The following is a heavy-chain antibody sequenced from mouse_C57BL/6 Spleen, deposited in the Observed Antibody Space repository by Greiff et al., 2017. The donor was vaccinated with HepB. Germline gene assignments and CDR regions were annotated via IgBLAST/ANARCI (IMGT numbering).Heavy chain of an antibody. CDR2: ISSGSSTI. Sequence: EVKLQESGGGLVKPGGSLKLSCAASGFTFSDYGMHWVRQAPEKGLEWVAYISSGSSTIYYADTVKGRFTISRDNAKNTLFLQMTSLRSEDTAMYYCARTGYYDYAWFAYWGQGTLVTVSA. CDR3: ARTGYYDYAWFAY. J-gene: IGHJ3*01. D-gene: IGHD2-4*01. V-gene: IGHV5-17*01. CDR1: GFTFSDYG.